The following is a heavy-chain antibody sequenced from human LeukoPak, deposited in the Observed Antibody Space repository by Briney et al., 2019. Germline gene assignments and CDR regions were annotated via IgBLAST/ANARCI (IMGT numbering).Heavy chain of an antibody. J-gene: IGHJ5*02. D-gene: IGHD6-13*01. CDR1: GYSFTNYA. Sequence: ASVKVSCKASGYSFTNYAMNWVRQAPGQGLEWMGWINTNTGYSRYAQGFTGRFVLSLDTSVSTAYLQISSLKAEDTAVYYCASRQLALNWFDPWGQGTLVTVSS. V-gene: IGHV7-4-1*02. CDR3: ASRQLALNWFDP. CDR2: INTNTGYS.